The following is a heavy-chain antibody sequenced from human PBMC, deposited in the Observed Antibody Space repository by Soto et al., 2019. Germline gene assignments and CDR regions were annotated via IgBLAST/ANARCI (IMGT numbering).Heavy chain of an antibody. CDR2: INAGNGNT. D-gene: IGHD6-19*01. V-gene: IGHV1-3*05. CDR3: ARAVAVPAVCDY. CDR1: GYTFTSYA. J-gene: IGHJ4*02. Sequence: QVQLVQSGAEEKKPGASVKVSCKASGYTFTSYAMHWVRQAPGQRLEWMGWINAGNGNTKYSQKFQGRVTITRGTSAITADMERSSLRSEDTAVYSCARAVAVPAVCDYGGQGTLVTVSS.